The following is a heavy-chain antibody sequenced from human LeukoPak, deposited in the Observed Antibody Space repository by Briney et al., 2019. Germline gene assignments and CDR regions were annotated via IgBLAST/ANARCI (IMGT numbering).Heavy chain of an antibody. CDR2: ISSRSSNI. J-gene: IGHJ3*02. CDR3: ARDEGSQPRNDAFDI. V-gene: IGHV3-21*01. CDR1: GFTFSSYS. D-gene: IGHD1-14*01. Sequence: GGSLRLSCAASGFTFSSYSMNWVRQAPGKGLEWVSSISSRSSNIYHADSVKGRFTISRDNAKNSLYLQMNSLRAEDTAVYYGARDEGSQPRNDAFDIWGQGTMVTVSS.